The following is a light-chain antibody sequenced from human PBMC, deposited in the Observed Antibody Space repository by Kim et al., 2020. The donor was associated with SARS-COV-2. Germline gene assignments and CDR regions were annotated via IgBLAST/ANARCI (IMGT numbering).Light chain of an antibody. Sequence: ASVGDRVTITCRASQSISTWLAWYQQKPGKAPKLLIYGASSLESGVPSRFSGSGSGTEFTLTISSLQPDDFATYYCQQYNSYSVTFGQGTKLEI. J-gene: IGKJ2*01. CDR1: QSISTW. CDR3: QQYNSYSVT. V-gene: IGKV1-5*01. CDR2: GAS.